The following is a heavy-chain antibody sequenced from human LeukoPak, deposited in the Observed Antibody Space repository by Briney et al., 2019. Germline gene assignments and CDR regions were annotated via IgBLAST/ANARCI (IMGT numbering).Heavy chain of an antibody. D-gene: IGHD3-10*01. V-gene: IGHV3-23*01. J-gene: IGHJ4*02. CDR1: GFAFSNYA. CDR3: AKAVRSMVTGGGYFDS. Sequence: GGSLRLSCAASGFAFSNYAMSWVRQAPGKGLEWVSSLSGGGDSRYYVDSVMGRFTISRDNSKNTLYLQMNSLRAEDTAVYYCAKAVRSMVTGGGYFDSWGQGTLVTVSS. CDR2: LSGGGDSR.